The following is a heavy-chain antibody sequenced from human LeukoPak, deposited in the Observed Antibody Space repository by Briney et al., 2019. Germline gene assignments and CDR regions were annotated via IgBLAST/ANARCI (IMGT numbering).Heavy chain of an antibody. Sequence: SETLSLTCTVSGGSISSSANYWGWIRQPPGKGLEWIGSIYYSGSTYYNPSLKSRVTISVDTSKNQFSLRLSSVTAADTAVFYCARLEADDYGDRGSPGTPNAQSNWGQGTLVTVSS. CDR2: IYYSGST. CDR3: ARLEADDYGDRGSPGTPNAQSN. J-gene: IGHJ4*02. D-gene: IGHD4-17*01. CDR1: GGSISSSANY. V-gene: IGHV4-39*01.